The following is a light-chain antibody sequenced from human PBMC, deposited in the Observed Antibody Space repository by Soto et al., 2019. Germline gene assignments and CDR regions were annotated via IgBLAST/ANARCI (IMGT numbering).Light chain of an antibody. V-gene: IGKV1-5*01. CDR2: AAS. J-gene: IGKJ1*01. CDR3: QHYNSYSEA. Sequence: DIQMTQSPSTLSGSVGDRVTITCRASQTISSWLAWYQQKPGKAPKPLIYAASSLHSGVPSRFSGSGSGTEFTLTISSLQPDDFATYYCQHYNSYSEAFGQGTKVDIK. CDR1: QTISSW.